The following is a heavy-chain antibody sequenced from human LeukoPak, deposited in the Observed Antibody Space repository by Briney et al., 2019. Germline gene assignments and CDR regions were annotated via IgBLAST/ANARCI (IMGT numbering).Heavy chain of an antibody. V-gene: IGHV4-39*02. CDR2: IYYSGST. D-gene: IGHD3-16*02. Sequence: SGTLSLTCTVSGGSLSSSSYYWGRIRQPPGKGLEWIGRIYYSGSTYYNPSLKSRVTISVDTSKNKFSLKLTSVTAADTAVYYCAREGGSYRPLDYSGQGTLVTVSS. J-gene: IGHJ4*02. CDR3: AREGGSYRPLDY. CDR1: GGSLSSSSYY.